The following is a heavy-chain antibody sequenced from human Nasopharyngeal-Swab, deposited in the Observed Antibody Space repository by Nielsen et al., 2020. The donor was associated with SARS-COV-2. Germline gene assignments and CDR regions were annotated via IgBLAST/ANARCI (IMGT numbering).Heavy chain of an antibody. CDR3: VKDSSGYEFDS. Sequence: GGSLRLSCSASGFTFSNYAMHWVRQAPGKGVEYVSAISSTGGNTYYTDSVKGRFTISRDNSKNTLYLQMGSLRVEDTAVYYCVKDSSGYEFDSWGQGTLVTVSS. CDR1: GFTFSNYA. CDR2: ISSTGGNT. D-gene: IGHD3-22*01. J-gene: IGHJ4*02. V-gene: IGHV3-64D*06.